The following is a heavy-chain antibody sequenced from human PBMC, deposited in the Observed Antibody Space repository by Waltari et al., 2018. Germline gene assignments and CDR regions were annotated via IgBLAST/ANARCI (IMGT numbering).Heavy chain of an antibody. V-gene: IGHV1-2*06. CDR3: AREGYGGNSYNYYYMDV. D-gene: IGHD2-21*02. CDR2: INPNSGGT. Sequence: QAQLVHSGAEAQKPAASVNVSCKASGYTFTGYHLHWVALAPGQGLEWMERINPNSGGTNYEQKCQGRVTMTRDTSISTAYMELSRLRTDDTAVYYCAREGYGGNSYNYYYMDVWGKGTTVTVSS. J-gene: IGHJ6*03. CDR1: GYTFTGYH.